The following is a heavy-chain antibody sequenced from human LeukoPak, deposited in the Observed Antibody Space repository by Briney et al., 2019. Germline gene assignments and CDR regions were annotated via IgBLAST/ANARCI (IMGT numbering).Heavy chain of an antibody. Sequence: GGSLRLSCAASGFTFSSYGMHLVRQAPGKGLEWVAVIWYDGSNKYYADSVKGRFTISRDNSKNTLYLQMNSLRAEDTAVYYCARGGTSMTTGEGDYWGQGTLVTVSS. V-gene: IGHV3-33*01. J-gene: IGHJ4*02. CDR1: GFTFSSYG. CDR2: IWYDGSNK. D-gene: IGHD4-17*01. CDR3: ARGGTSMTTGEGDY.